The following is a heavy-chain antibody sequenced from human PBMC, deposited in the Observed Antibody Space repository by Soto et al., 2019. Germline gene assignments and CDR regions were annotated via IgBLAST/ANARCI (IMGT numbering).Heavy chain of an antibody. CDR3: ARGLLTGTHDYYYYGMDV. V-gene: IGHV1-18*01. Sequence: GASVKVSCKASGYTFTSYGISWVRQAPGQGLEWMGWISAYNGNTNYAQKLQGRVTMTTDTSTSTAYMELRSLRSDDTAVYYCARGLLTGTHDYYYYGMDVWGQGTTVTVSS. J-gene: IGHJ6*02. CDR1: GYTFTSYG. CDR2: ISAYNGNT. D-gene: IGHD3-9*01.